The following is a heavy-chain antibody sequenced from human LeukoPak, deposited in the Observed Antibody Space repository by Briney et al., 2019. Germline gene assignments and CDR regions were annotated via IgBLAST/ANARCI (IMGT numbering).Heavy chain of an antibody. V-gene: IGHV4-34*01. D-gene: IGHD6-19*01. Sequence: PSETLSLTCDVYGGSLSGYYWSWIRQPPGKGLEWIGEINHSGSTNYNPSLKSRVTISVDTSKNQLSLKLSSMTAADTAVYYCARQWLVSPLFDYWGQGTLVTVSS. CDR3: ARQWLVSPLFDY. CDR2: INHSGST. J-gene: IGHJ4*02. CDR1: GGSLSGYY.